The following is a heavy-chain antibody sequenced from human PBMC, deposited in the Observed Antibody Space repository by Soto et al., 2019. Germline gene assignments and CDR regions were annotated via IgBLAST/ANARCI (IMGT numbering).Heavy chain of an antibody. CDR2: IYYSGST. D-gene: IGHD6-6*01. V-gene: IGHV4-59*01. J-gene: IGHJ6*02. Sequence: TETLSVTCTFSGGSISSYYWSWIRQPPGKGLDWIGYIYYSGSTNYNPSLKSRVTISVDTAKNQFSLKLSSVTAADTAVYYCARGYSRSSEGYYYYYYGMDVWGQGTPVTVSS. CDR3: ARGYSRSSEGYYYYYYGMDV. CDR1: GGSISSYY.